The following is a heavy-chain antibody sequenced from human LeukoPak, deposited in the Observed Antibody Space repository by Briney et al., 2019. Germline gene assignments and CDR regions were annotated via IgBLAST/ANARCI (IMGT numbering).Heavy chain of an antibody. CDR1: GGSISSYY. CDR3: ARGLILAGETLGY. CDR2: IYYSGST. V-gene: IGHV4-59*01. Sequence: PSETLSLTCTVSGGSISSYYWSWIRQPPGKGLEWIGYIYYSGSTNYNPSLKSRVTISVDTSKNQFSLKLSSVTAADTAVYYCARGLILAGETLGYWGQGTLVTVSS. D-gene: IGHD6-19*01. J-gene: IGHJ4*02.